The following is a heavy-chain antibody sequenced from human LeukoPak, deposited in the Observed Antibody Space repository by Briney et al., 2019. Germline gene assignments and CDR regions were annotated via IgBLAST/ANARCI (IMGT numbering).Heavy chain of an antibody. CDR1: GFIFSSFE. V-gene: IGHV3-48*03. CDR3: ARVRSGSYYEIDY. D-gene: IGHD1-26*01. CDR2: ISHTGDI. Sequence: GGSLRLSCAASGFIFSSFEMNWVRQAPGKGLEWISHISHTGDIKYADSVKGRFTISRDNAKNTLYLQMNSLRAEDTAVYYCARVRSGSYYEIDYWGQGTLVTVSS. J-gene: IGHJ4*02.